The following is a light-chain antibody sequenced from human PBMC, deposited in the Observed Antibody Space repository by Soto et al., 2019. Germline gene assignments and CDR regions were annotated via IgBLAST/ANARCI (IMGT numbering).Light chain of an antibody. CDR2: DAS. CDR1: QSISSW. V-gene: IGKV1-5*01. Sequence: DIQMTQSPSTLSASVGDRVTITCRASQSISSWLAWYQQKPGKAPKLLIYDASSLESGVPSRFSGSGSGTEFTLTNSSLQPDEFTTYYCQQYNSQYTFGQGTKLEI. CDR3: QQYNSQYT. J-gene: IGKJ2*01.